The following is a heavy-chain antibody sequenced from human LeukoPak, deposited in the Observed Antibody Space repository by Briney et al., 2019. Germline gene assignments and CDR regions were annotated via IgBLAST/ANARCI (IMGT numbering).Heavy chain of an antibody. J-gene: IGHJ4*02. Sequence: SETLSLTCTVSGASITSISDYWGWFRQPPGKGLEWIGSVRYSGTTYHSPSLRSRLTMSIDTSKNQFSLKLSSVTAADTAVYHCARHYYGSDVWGYYFDNWGQGTLVAVSS. CDR2: VRYSGTT. D-gene: IGHD3-22*01. V-gene: IGHV4-39*01. CDR3: ARHYYGSDVWGYYFDN. CDR1: GASITSISDY.